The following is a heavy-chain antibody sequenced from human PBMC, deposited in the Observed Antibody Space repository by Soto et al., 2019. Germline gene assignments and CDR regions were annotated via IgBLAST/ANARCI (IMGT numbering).Heavy chain of an antibody. CDR3: ARNTSRLGWFDS. CDR1: GGSISSYY. J-gene: IGHJ5*01. CDR2: IYYVGST. D-gene: IGHD6-13*01. Sequence: SETLSLTCTVSGGSISSYYWSWIRQPPGKGLEWIGNIYYVGSTSYNPSLKSRVTISVDTSKNHFSLKLSSVTAADTAVYYCARNTSRLGWFDSWGQGILVTVSS. V-gene: IGHV4-59*06.